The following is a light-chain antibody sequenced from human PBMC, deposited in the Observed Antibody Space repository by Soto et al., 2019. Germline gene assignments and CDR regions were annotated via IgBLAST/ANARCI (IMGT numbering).Light chain of an antibody. J-gene: IGLJ1*01. CDR2: GVS. CDR3: SSYISSSTPYV. Sequence: QSALSQPASVSGSPGQSITISCTGTSNDVGGYNYVSWYQQHPGKAPKLMMYGVSDRPSGVSNRFSGSKSGNTASLTISGLQAEDEADYYCSSYISSSTPYVFGTVTKLTVL. CDR1: SNDVGGYNY. V-gene: IGLV2-14*03.